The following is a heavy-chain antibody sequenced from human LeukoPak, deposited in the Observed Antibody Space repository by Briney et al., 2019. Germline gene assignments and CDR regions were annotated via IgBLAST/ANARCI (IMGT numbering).Heavy chain of an antibody. Sequence: GGSLRLSCAASGFTFSSYEMNWVRQAPGKGLEWXSXXXXSGSTIYYADSVKGRFTISRDNAKNSLYLQMNSLRAEDTAVYYCARDYYDSSGYYYVNYFDYWGQGTLVTVSS. CDR1: GFTFSSYE. D-gene: IGHD3-22*01. V-gene: IGHV3-48*03. CDR2: XXXSGSTI. CDR3: ARDYYDSSGYYYVNYFDY. J-gene: IGHJ4*02.